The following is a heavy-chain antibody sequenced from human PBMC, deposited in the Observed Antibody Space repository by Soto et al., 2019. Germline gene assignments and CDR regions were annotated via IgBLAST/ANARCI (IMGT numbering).Heavy chain of an antibody. J-gene: IGHJ4*02. CDR3: ARLVFACITYYFDS. V-gene: IGHV2-5*02. Sequence: QITLKESGPTLVKPTQTLTLTCTFSGFSLSSSGVGVGWIRQPPGKALEWLTFIYWDDDKRYSPSLKSRLTIPKDTSKNQVVLTLTNMYPVDTATYYCARLVFACITYYFDSWGQGTLLTVSS. D-gene: IGHD3-10*02. CDR2: IYWDDDK. CDR1: GFSLSSSGVG.